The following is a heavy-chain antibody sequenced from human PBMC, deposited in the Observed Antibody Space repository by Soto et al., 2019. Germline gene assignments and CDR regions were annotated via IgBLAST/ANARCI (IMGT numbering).Heavy chain of an antibody. CDR2: IKSKTDGGTT. D-gene: IGHD4-17*01. Sequence: EVQLVETGGGLVKPGGSLRLSCAASGFTFSNAWMNWVRQAPGKRLEWVGRIKSKTDGGTTDYAAPVKGRFTISRDDSNNTLYLQMNSLITEDTAVYYCTSETVFGMDVWGQGTTVTVSS. CDR3: TSETVFGMDV. CDR1: GFTFSNAW. V-gene: IGHV3-15*07. J-gene: IGHJ6*02.